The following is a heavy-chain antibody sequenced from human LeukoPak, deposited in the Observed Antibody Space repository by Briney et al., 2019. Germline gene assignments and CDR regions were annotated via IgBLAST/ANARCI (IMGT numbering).Heavy chain of an antibody. CDR3: ARDPVLLWFGELSS. V-gene: IGHV4-4*02. CDR2: IYHSGST. D-gene: IGHD3-10*01. CDR1: GGSISSSNW. J-gene: IGHJ5*02. Sequence: SGTLSLTCAVSGGSISSSNWWSWVRQPPGKGLEWIGEIYHSGSTNYNPSLKSRVTISVDKSKNQFSLKLSSVTAADTAVYYCARDPVLLWFGELSSWGQGTLVTVSS.